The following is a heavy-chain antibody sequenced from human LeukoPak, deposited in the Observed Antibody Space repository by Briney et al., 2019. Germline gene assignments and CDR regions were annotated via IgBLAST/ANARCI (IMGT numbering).Heavy chain of an antibody. CDR1: GFTFSSYW. CDR2: IKDDGRQK. Sequence: GGSLRLSCAASGFTFSSYWMSWVRQAPGKGLEWVANIKDDGRQKYYVDSVKGRFTISRDNAKNSLSLQMNSLRAEDTAVYYCARVTAVAGFAHWGQGTLVTVSS. V-gene: IGHV3-7*03. J-gene: IGHJ4*02. D-gene: IGHD6-19*01. CDR3: ARVTAVAGFAH.